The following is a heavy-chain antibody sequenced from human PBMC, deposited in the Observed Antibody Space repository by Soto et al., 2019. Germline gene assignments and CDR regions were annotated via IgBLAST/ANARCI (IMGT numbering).Heavy chain of an antibody. CDR3: ARLGGYSQSLDP. CDR2: IYYSGSS. V-gene: IGHV4-59*08. CDR1: GGSISRYY. D-gene: IGHD3-22*01. J-gene: IGHJ5*02. Sequence: SETLSLTCTVSGGSISRYYWSWIRQPPGKGLEWIGYIYYSGSSNYNPSLKSRVTISLDTSKNQFSLKLSSVTAADTAVYYCARLGGYSQSLDPWGQGTLVPVS.